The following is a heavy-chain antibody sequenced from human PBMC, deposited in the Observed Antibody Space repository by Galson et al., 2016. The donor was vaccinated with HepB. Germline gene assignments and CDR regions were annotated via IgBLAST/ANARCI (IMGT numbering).Heavy chain of an antibody. CDR3: ARGAGDYIYFQQ. Sequence: SVKVSCKASGYTFTSCGITWLRQAPGQGLEWMGWSSGYKDNTNYAQKFQGRVTMTTNTSTTTAYMELRSLTSDDTAIYYCARGAGDYIYFQQWGQGTLAAVSS. CDR1: GYTFTSCG. J-gene: IGHJ1*01. V-gene: IGHV1-18*01. D-gene: IGHD4-17*01. CDR2: SSGYKDNT.